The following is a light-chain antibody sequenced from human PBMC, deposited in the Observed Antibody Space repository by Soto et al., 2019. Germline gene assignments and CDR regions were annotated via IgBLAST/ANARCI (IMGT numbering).Light chain of an antibody. J-gene: IGLJ1*01. CDR1: SSDVRGYNY. CDR3: SSYTSSSTYV. V-gene: IGLV2-14*01. Sequence: QSALTQPASVSGSPGQSITISCTGTSSDVRGYNYVSWYQQHPGKAPKLMIYEVSNRPSGVSNRFSGSKSGNTASLTISGLQAEDEGDYYCSSYTSSSTYVFGTGTKVTVL. CDR2: EVS.